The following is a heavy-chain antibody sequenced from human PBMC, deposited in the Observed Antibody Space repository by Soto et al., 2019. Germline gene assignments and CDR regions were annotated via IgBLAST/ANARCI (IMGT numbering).Heavy chain of an antibody. Sequence: QVQLQESGPGLVKPSQTLSLTCTVSGGSISSGGYYWSWIRQHPGKGLEWIGYIYYSGSTYYNPSLKSRVTMSVDTSKNQFSLKLSSVTAADTAVDYCARENGAYYDFWSGSVGYYYYYMDVWGKGTTVTVSS. CDR2: IYYSGST. V-gene: IGHV4-31*03. CDR3: ARENGAYYDFWSGSVGYYYYYMDV. D-gene: IGHD3-3*01. J-gene: IGHJ6*03. CDR1: GGSISSGGYY.